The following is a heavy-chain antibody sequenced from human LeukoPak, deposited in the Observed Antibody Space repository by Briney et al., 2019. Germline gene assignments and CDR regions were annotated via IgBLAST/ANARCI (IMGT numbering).Heavy chain of an antibody. D-gene: IGHD5-12*01. V-gene: IGHV4-34*01. J-gene: IGHJ5*02. CDR1: GGSFSGYY. CDR3: ARDRFRYIVATGGIWFDP. CDR2: INHSGST. Sequence: PSETLSLTCAVYGGSFSGYYWSWIRQPPGKGLEWIGEINHSGSTNYNPSLKSRVTISVDTSKNQFSLKLSSVTAADTAVYYCARDRFRYIVATGGIWFDPWGQGTLVTVSS.